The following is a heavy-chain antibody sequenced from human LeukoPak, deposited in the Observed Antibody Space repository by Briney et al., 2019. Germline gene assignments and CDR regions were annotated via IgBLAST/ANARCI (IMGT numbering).Heavy chain of an antibody. Sequence: SETLFLTCTVSGGSVSSGSYYWSWIRQPPGKGLEWIGYISYSGSTNYNPSLKSRVTISVDTPKNQFSLKLSSVTAADTAVYYCARARGVAVANWGQGTLVTVSS. V-gene: IGHV4-61*01. CDR2: ISYSGST. CDR3: ARARGVAVAN. CDR1: GGSVSSGSYY. D-gene: IGHD6-19*01. J-gene: IGHJ4*02.